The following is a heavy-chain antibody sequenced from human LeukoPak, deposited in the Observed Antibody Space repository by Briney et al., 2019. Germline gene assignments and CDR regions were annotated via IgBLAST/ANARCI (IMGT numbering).Heavy chain of an antibody. Sequence: PGGSLRLSSAASGFTFSSYAMSWVRQAPGKGLEWVSAISGSGGSTYYADSVKGRFTISRDNSKNTLYLQMNSLRAEDTAVYYCAKDLDGYYDSSGYSYYFDYWGQGTLVTVSS. CDR1: GFTFSSYA. D-gene: IGHD3-22*01. V-gene: IGHV3-23*01. CDR3: AKDLDGYYDSSGYSYYFDY. J-gene: IGHJ4*02. CDR2: ISGSGGST.